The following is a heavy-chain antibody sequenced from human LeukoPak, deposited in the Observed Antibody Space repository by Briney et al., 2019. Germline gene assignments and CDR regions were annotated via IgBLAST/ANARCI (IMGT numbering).Heavy chain of an antibody. Sequence: GASVKVSFKASGYTFTSYGISWVRQAPGQGLEWMGWISAYNGNTNYAQRLQGRVTMTTDASTSTAYMELRSLRSDDTAVYYCARDGYGDYGLGGFDIWGQGTMVTVSS. V-gene: IGHV1-18*01. J-gene: IGHJ3*02. CDR1: GYTFTSYG. CDR3: ARDGYGDYGLGGFDI. CDR2: ISAYNGNT. D-gene: IGHD4-17*01.